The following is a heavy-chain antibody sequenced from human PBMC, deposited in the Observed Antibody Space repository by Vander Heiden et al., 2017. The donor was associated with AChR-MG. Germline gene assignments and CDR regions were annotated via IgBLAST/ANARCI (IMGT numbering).Heavy chain of an antibody. D-gene: IGHD2-2*01. CDR2: ISNDGSNK. CDR1: GFTLSRYG. Sequence: QVQLVESGGGVVQPGRSLRLPCAASGFTLSRYGMHWVRQAPGNGLEWVAVISNDGSNKYYADSVKGRFTISRDNSKNTLYLQMYSLKAEDTAVDYCAKVYQPNSPIYRNPPTDYWGQGTLVTVSS. V-gene: IGHV3-30*18. CDR3: AKVYQPNSPIYRNPPTDY. J-gene: IGHJ4*02.